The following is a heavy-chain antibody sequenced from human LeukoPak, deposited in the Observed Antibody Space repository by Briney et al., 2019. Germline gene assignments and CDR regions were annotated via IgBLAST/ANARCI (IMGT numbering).Heavy chain of an antibody. CDR1: GFTFSDYY. Sequence: GGSLRLSCVASGFTFSDYYMSWIRQAPGKGLEWVSYISSSSGSNKYYADSVRGRFTISRDNAKNSLYLEMDSLRAEDTAVYYCSRDGSLRSPPLWGQGTLVTVSS. CDR3: SRDGSLRSPPL. CDR2: ISSSSGSNK. V-gene: IGHV3-11*01. D-gene: IGHD1-14*01. J-gene: IGHJ4*02.